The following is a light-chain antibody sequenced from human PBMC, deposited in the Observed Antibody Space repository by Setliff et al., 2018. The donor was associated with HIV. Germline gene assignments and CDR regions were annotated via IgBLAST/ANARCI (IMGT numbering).Light chain of an antibody. J-gene: IGLJ2*01. CDR2: DDD. CDR3: QVWDSTSDRVI. Sequence: SYELAQPPSVSVAPGRTASIACGGNNIGSKSVHWYQQKTGQAPVLVMYDDDDRPSRIPERFSGSHSGDTATLTITSVEAGDEADYFCQVWDSTSDRVIFGGGTKVTVL. CDR1: NIGSKS. V-gene: IGLV3-21*04.